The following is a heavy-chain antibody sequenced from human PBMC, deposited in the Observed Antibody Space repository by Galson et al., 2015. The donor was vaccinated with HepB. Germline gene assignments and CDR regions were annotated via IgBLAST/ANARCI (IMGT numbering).Heavy chain of an antibody. CDR2: ISSSSSTI. V-gene: IGHV3-48*01. J-gene: IGHJ6*02. Sequence: SLRLSCAASGFTFSSYSMNWVRQAPGKGLEWVSYISSSSSTIYYADSVKGRFTISRDNAKNSLYLQMNSLRSEDTAVYYCARAATHYCSGGSCYSDYYYYGMDVWGQGTTVTVSS. D-gene: IGHD2-15*01. CDR1: GFTFSSYS. CDR3: ARAATHYCSGGSCYSDYYYYGMDV.